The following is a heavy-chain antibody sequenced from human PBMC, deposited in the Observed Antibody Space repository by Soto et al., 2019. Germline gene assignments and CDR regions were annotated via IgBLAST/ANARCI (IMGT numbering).Heavy chain of an antibody. J-gene: IGHJ5*02. V-gene: IGHV1-18*01. CDR1: GYTFTNFG. D-gene: IGHD3-3*01. CDR2: ISAYNGNT. Sequence: GESLKISCKGSGYTFTNFGISWVRQAPGQGLEWMGWISAYNGNTNYAQNFQGRVTMTTDTSTSTAYMELRSLRSDDTAVYYCARGISYDFWSGDNWFDPWGQGTLVTVSS. CDR3: ARGISYDFWSGDNWFDP.